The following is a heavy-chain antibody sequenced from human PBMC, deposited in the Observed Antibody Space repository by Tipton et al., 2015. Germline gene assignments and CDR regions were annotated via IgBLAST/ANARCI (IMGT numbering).Heavy chain of an antibody. CDR3: ARFACTDGVCPTHIDV. CDR2: LYEGGTT. V-gene: IGHV3-53*01. CDR1: GFNVSTHY. J-gene: IGHJ6*02. D-gene: IGHD2-8*01. Sequence: SLRLSCTASGFNVSTHYMSWVRQAPGKGLEWVSVLYEGGTTYYGDSVKGRFTTSRDNSQDTLFLQMNSLRVEDTAVYYCARFACTDGVCPTHIDVWGQGTAVTVSS.